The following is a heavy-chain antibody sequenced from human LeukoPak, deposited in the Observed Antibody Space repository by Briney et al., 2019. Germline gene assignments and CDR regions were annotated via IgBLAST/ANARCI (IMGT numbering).Heavy chain of an antibody. J-gene: IGHJ4*02. V-gene: IGHV1-2*02. D-gene: IGHD2-21*01. CDR2: INPNNGDT. CDR1: GYTFTAQY. CDR3: ASYPRNIPTPPFDY. Sequence: ASVKVSCKASGYTFTAQYMHWVRQAPGQGLEWMGWINPNNGDTKYAQSFLGRVTMTTDTSTTTAYMELSSLRSDDTAVYFCASYPRNIPTPPFDYWGQGTLVTFYS.